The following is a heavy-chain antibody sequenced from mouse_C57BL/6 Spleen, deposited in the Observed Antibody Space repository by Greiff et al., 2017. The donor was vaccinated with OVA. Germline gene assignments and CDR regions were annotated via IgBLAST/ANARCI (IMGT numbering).Heavy chain of an antibody. CDR2: IDPSDSET. CDR3: ARSGTPATYFDY. Sequence: QVQLQQPGAELVRPGSSVKLSCKASGYTFTSYWMHWVKQRPIQGLEWIGNIDPSDSETHYNQKFKDKATLTVDKSSSTAYMQLSSLTSEDSAVYYCARSGTPATYFDYWGQGTTLTVSS. J-gene: IGHJ2*01. CDR1: GYTFTSYW. D-gene: IGHD3-1*01. V-gene: IGHV1-52*01.